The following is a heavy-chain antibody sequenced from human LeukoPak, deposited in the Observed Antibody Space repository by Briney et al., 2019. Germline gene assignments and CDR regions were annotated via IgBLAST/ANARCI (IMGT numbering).Heavy chain of an antibody. V-gene: IGHV7-4-1*02. J-gene: IGHJ4*02. CDR2: INTNTGNL. CDR1: GYTFTSYA. Sequence: ASVKVSCKASGYTFTSYAMNWVRQAPGQGLEWMGWINTNTGNLTYAQGFTGRFVFSLDTSVSTAYLQISSLKAEDTAVYYCARTVVVRDQALFDYWGQGTLVTVSS. CDR3: ARTVVVRDQALFDY. D-gene: IGHD2-2*01.